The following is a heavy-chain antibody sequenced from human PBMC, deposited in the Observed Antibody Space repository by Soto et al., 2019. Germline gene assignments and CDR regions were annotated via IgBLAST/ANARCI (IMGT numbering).Heavy chain of an antibody. Sequence: ASVKVSCKASGGTFSSYTISWVRQAPGQGLEWMGRIIPILGIANYAQKFQGRVTITADKSTSTAYMELSSLRSEDTAVYYCAREYPVVPADMNPGLWGKGTLVTVSS. V-gene: IGHV1-69*04. J-gene: IGHJ4*02. D-gene: IGHD2-2*01. CDR2: IIPILGIA. CDR3: AREYPVVPADMNPGL. CDR1: GGTFSSYT.